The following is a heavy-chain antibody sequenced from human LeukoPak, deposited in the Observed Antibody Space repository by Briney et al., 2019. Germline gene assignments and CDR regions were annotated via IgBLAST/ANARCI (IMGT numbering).Heavy chain of an antibody. J-gene: IGHJ4*02. Sequence: SGGSLRLSCAASGFTFSSYEMNWVRQAPGKGLEWVSYISSSGSTICYADSVKGRFTTSRDNAKNTLYLQVNSLRAEDTAVYYCAQGGSPGALDYWGRGTLVTVSS. CDR3: AQGGSPGALDY. D-gene: IGHD2-15*01. CDR2: ISSSGSTI. V-gene: IGHV3-48*03. CDR1: GFTFSSYE.